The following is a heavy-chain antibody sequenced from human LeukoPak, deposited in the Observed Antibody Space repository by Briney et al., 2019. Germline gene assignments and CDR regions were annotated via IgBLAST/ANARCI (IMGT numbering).Heavy chain of an antibody. CDR3: ARVGDYYDSSGLFDY. Sequence: ASVKVSCKASGYTFTGYYMHWVRRAPGQGLEWMGWINPNSGGTNYAQKFQGRVTMTRDTSISTAYMELSRLRSDDTAVYYCARVGDYYDSSGLFDYWGQGTLVTVSS. D-gene: IGHD3-22*01. CDR1: GYTFTGYY. V-gene: IGHV1-2*02. CDR2: INPNSGGT. J-gene: IGHJ4*02.